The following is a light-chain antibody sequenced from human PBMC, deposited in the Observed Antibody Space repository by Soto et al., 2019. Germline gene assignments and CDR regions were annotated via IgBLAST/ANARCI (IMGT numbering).Light chain of an antibody. CDR3: QQSYSTPRT. CDR2: AAS. J-gene: IGKJ1*01. Sequence: DIQMTQSPSSLSAFVGDRVTIACRASQSISSYLNWYQQKPGKAPKLLIYAASSLQSGVPSRFSGSGSGTDFTLTISRLQPEDFTIDYCQQSYSTPRTFGQGTKVEIK. CDR1: QSISSY. V-gene: IGKV1-39*01.